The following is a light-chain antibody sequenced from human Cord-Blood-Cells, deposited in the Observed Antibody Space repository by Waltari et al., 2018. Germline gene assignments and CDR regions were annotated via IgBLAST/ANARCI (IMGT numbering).Light chain of an antibody. V-gene: IGKV3-15*01. CDR2: GAS. CDR1: QSVSSN. CDR3: QQYNNWPPLT. J-gene: IGKJ4*01. Sequence: EIVMTQSPATLSVSPGERATLSCRASQSVSSNLAWYQQKPGQVPRLLIYGASTRATGIPARFSGSGSGTEFTLTISSLHSEDFAVYYCQQYNNWPPLTFGGGTKVEIK.